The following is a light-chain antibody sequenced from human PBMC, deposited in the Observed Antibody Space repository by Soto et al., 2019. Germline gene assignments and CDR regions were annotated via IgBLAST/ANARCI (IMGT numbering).Light chain of an antibody. CDR3: QEYNSYQWT. Sequence: DIQMTQSPSTLSASVGDRVTITCRASQSISSWLAWYQQKPGKAPKLLIYTASTLESGVPSRFSGSGSGTEFTLTISSLQPDDFATYYCQEYNSYQWTFGQGTKVEIK. V-gene: IGKV1-5*03. CDR2: TAS. J-gene: IGKJ1*01. CDR1: QSISSW.